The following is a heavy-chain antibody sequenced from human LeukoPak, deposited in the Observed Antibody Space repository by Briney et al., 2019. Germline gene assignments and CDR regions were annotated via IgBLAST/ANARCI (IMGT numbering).Heavy chain of an antibody. Sequence: PSETLSLTCTVSGGSISSGSYYWGWIRQPPGKGLEWIGSIYFSGITHYNSSLKSRVTMSIDTSSNQFSLKMSSVTAADTAVYYCARGMWEPSFDCWGLGTLVTVSS. CDR2: IYFSGIT. D-gene: IGHD1-26*01. CDR1: GGSISSGSYY. V-gene: IGHV4-39*07. CDR3: ARGMWEPSFDC. J-gene: IGHJ4*02.